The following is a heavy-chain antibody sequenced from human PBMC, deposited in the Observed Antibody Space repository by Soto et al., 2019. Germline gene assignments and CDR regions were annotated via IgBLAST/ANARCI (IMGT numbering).Heavy chain of an antibody. CDR1: GFTFSAHY. D-gene: IGHD1-26*01. J-gene: IGHJ4*02. CDR2: IKNKANSHTT. Sequence: EVQLVESGGGLVQPGGSLRLSCAASGFTFSAHYMDWVRQAPGNGLEWVGRIKNKANSHTTEYAASVEGRFTSPREDSQNSLYLQMNSLKTEDTAVYYCARVSLVGPSGGRYFDYWGQGSQVAVSS. CDR3: ARVSLVGPSGGRYFDY. V-gene: IGHV3-72*01.